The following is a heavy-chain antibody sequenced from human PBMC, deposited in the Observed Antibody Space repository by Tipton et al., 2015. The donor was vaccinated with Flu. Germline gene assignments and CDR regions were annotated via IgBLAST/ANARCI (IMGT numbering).Heavy chain of an antibody. V-gene: IGHV3-33*08. CDR3: ARGYDILTDGGGYFDY. CDR2: IWYDGSNK. CDR1: GFSFRSYE. D-gene: IGHD3-9*01. Sequence: RSLRLSCAASGFSFRSYEMNWVRQAPGKGLEWVAVIWYDGSNKYYADSVKGRFTISRDNSKNTLYLQMNSLRAEDTAVYYCARGYDILTDGGGYFDYWGQGTLVTVSS. J-gene: IGHJ4*02.